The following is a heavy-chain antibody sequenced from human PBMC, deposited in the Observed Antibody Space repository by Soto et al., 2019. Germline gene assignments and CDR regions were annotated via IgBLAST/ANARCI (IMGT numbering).Heavy chain of an antibody. J-gene: IGHJ4*02. CDR1: GYTFTSYG. CDR3: ARDWAAAGPLDY. CDR2: ISAYNGNT. Sequence: QVQLVQSGAGVKKPGASVKVSCKASGYTFTSYGISWVRQAPGQGLEWMGWISAYNGNTNYAQKRQGRLTNHTDPSTSTAYMELRSLRSDDTAVYYCARDWAAAGPLDYWGQGTLVTVSS. V-gene: IGHV1-18*01. D-gene: IGHD6-13*01.